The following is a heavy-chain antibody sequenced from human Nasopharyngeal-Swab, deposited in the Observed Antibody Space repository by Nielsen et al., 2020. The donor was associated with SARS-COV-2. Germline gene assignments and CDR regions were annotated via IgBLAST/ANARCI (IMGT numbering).Heavy chain of an antibody. CDR3: ASSVAGTTSFDY. CDR2: INSDGSST. CDR1: GFTFSSYW. J-gene: IGHJ4*02. V-gene: IGHV3-74*01. Sequence: GESLKISCAASGFTFSSYWMHWVRQAPGKGPVWVSRINSDGSSTSYADSVKGRFTISRDNAKNTLYLQMNTLRAEDTAVYYCASSVAGTTSFDYWGQGTLVTVSS. D-gene: IGHD6-19*01.